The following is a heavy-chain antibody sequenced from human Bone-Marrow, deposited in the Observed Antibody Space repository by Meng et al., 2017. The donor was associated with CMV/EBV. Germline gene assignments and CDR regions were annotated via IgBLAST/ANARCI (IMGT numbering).Heavy chain of an antibody. D-gene: IGHD6-13*01. V-gene: IGHV4-39*07. CDR2: IYYSGST. CDR3: ARGQYSSSWYEVFDY. Sequence: GSISSSSYYWGWIRQPPGKGLEWIGSIYYSGSTYYNPSLKSRVTISVDTSKNQFSLKLSSVTAADTAVYYCARGQYSSSWYEVFDYWGQGTLVTVSS. J-gene: IGHJ4*02. CDR1: GSISSSSYY.